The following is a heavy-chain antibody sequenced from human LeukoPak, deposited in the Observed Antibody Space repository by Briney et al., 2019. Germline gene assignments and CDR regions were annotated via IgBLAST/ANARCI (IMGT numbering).Heavy chain of an antibody. V-gene: IGHV1-24*01. Sequence: ASVKVSCKVSGYTLTELSMHWVRQAPGKGLEWMGGFDPEDGETIYAQKFQGRVTMTEDTSTDTAYMELSSLRSEDTAVYYCATGGWLRNWLDPWGQGTLVTVSS. D-gene: IGHD5-12*01. CDR1: GYTLTELS. CDR2: FDPEDGET. CDR3: ATGGWLRNWLDP. J-gene: IGHJ5*02.